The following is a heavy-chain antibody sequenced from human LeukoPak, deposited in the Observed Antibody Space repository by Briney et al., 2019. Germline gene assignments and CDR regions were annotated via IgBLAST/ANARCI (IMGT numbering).Heavy chain of an antibody. CDR1: GGSISSYY. J-gene: IGHJ5*02. D-gene: IGHD3-10*01. V-gene: IGHV4-59*08. CDR2: VYDSGST. CDR3: ARRGGRGSSYWFDP. Sequence: SETQSLTCTVSGGSISSYYWTWIRQPPGKGLEWIGYVYDSGSTNYNPSLQSRVTISVDTSKSQFSLKLTSVTAADTAVYYCARRGGRGSSYWFDPWGQGTLVTVPS.